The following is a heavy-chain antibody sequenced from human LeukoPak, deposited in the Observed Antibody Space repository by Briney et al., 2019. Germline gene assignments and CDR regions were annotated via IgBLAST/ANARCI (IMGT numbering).Heavy chain of an antibody. J-gene: IGHJ2*01. V-gene: IGHV4-59*01. CDR2: TYYSGST. Sequence: SETLSLICTVSGGSISSYYWNWIRQPPGKGLEWIGNTYYSGSTNYNPSLKSRVTISVDTSKNQFSLKLSSVTAADTAVYYCARDCSGGSCYSNWYFDLWGRGTLVTVSS. D-gene: IGHD2-15*01. CDR3: ARDCSGGSCYSNWYFDL. CDR1: GGSISSYY.